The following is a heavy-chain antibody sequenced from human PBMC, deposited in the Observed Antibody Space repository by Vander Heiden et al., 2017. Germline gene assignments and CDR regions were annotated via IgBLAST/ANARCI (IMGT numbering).Heavy chain of an antibody. CDR1: GFRLTSSGEA. V-gene: IGHV2-5*01. J-gene: IGHJ3*01. Sequence: QITLKESGPTLVIPTQSLTLTCTFSGFRLTSSGEAVGWIRQTPGRAPEWLGLSAGTGETRYRPSLMNRLTFTKDTSKNQVVLTMTNMDPVDTATYFCAHRDSRHNNAIPFWGQGTLVTVSS. D-gene: IGHD2-21*01. CDR2: SAGTGET. CDR3: AHRDSRHNNAIPF.